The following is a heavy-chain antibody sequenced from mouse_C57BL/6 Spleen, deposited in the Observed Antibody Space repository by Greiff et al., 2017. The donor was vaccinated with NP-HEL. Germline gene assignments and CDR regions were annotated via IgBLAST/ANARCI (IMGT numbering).Heavy chain of an antibody. J-gene: IGHJ4*01. CDR2: IYPGDGDT. V-gene: IGHV1-80*01. Sequence: VQLQQSGAELVKPGASVKISCKASGYAFSSYWMNWVKQRPGKGLEWIGQIYPGDGDTNYNGKFKGKATLTADKSSSTAYMQLSSLTSEDSEVYFCGRSGSSYEAMDYWGQGTSVTVSS. CDR1: GYAFSSYW. CDR3: GRSGSSYEAMDY. D-gene: IGHD1-1*01.